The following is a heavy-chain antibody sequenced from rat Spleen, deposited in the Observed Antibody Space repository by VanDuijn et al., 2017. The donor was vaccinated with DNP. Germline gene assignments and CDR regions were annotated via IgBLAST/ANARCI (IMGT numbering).Heavy chain of an antibody. CDR1: GFSFSDYY. CDR2: IRYDGGSA. J-gene: IGHJ1*01. Sequence: EVLLVESGGDLVQSGRSLKLSCAASGFSFSDYYMAWVRQAPTKGLEWVAYIRYDGGSAYYGDSVKGRFTISRDNAKSTLCLQMSGLRSEDMATYYCARWSSSHWYFDFWGPGTMVTVSS. CDR3: ARWSSSHWYFDF. D-gene: IGHD1-2*01. V-gene: IGHV5-22*01.